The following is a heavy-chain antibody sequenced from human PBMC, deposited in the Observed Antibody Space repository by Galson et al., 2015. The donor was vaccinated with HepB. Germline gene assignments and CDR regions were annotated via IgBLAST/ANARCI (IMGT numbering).Heavy chain of an antibody. Sequence: SVKVSCKASGYTFSSYGISWVRQAPGQGLEWMGWISGYNANTNYAQKLQGRVTMTTDTSTSTAYMELTSLRSDDTAVYYCARGGYSYGNFDYWGQGTLVTVSS. CDR3: ARGGYSYGNFDY. CDR2: ISGYNANT. D-gene: IGHD5-18*01. V-gene: IGHV1-18*01. CDR1: GYTFSSYG. J-gene: IGHJ4*02.